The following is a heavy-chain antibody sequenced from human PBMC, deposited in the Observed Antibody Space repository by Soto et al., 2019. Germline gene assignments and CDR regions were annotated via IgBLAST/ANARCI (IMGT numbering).Heavy chain of an antibody. CDR3: AKDLSTRLWFGELLQKLDY. Sequence: GGSLRLSCAASGFTFSSYAMSWVRQAPGKGLEWVSAISGSGGSTYYADSVKGRFTISRDNSKNTLYLQMNSLRAEDTAVYYCAKDLSTRLWFGELLQKLDYWGQGTLVTVSS. CDR1: GFTFSSYA. V-gene: IGHV3-23*01. CDR2: ISGSGGST. J-gene: IGHJ4*02. D-gene: IGHD3-10*01.